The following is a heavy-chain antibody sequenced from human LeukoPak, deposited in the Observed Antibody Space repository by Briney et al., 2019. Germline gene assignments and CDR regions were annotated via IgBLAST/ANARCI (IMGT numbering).Heavy chain of an antibody. CDR3: ARYHQYYDYVA. D-gene: IGHD3-16*01. CDR1: GGSFSGYY. J-gene: IGHJ5*02. V-gene: IGHV4-34*01. CDR2: INHSGST. Sequence: SETLSLTCAVYGGSFSGYYWSWIRQPPGKGLEWIGEINHSGSTNYNPSLKSRVTISVDTSKNQFSLKLSSVTAADTAVYYCARYHQYYDYVAWGQGTLVTVSS.